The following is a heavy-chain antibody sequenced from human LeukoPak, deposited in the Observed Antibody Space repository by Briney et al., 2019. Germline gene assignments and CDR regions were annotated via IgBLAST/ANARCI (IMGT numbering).Heavy chain of an antibody. CDR3: ARAGSDYYDSSGYTLDY. CDR2: IIPILGIA. V-gene: IGHV1-69*04. D-gene: IGHD3-22*01. J-gene: IGHJ4*02. Sequence: SVKVSCKASGGTFSSYAISWVRQAPGQGLGWMGRIIPILGIANYAQKFQGRVTITADKSTSTAYMELSSLRSEDTAVYYCARAGSDYYDSSGYTLDYWGQGTLVTVSS. CDR1: GGTFSSYA.